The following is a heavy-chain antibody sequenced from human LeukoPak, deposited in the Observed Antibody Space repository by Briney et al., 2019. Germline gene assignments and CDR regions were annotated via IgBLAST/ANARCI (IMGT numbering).Heavy chain of an antibody. D-gene: IGHD2-2*01. CDR1: GYTCAGYY. Sequence: GASLKLSCKACGYTCAGYYMHCVSQAPGERREWMGWINPNSGGTNYAQKFQGRVTMTKDTSISTAYMELSRLRSDDTAVYYCAISGYCSSTSCPPDYWGQGTLVTVSS. V-gene: IGHV1-2*02. CDR3: AISGYCSSTSCPPDY. J-gene: IGHJ4*02. CDR2: INPNSGGT.